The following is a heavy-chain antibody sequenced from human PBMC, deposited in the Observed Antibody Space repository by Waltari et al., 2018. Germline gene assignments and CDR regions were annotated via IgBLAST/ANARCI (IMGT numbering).Heavy chain of an antibody. J-gene: IGHJ4*02. CDR2: INWNSADV. D-gene: IGHD3-10*01. Sequence: EVQLVQSGGGLVQPGRSLRLSCVAYGFTFDDCAMHWVRQAPGKALGGVSGINWNSADVGYADSVRGRFTISRDNAKNSLYLQMNSLREEDTAFYYCIKNKDPFLVRGVIFDYWGQGALVTVSS. CDR1: GFTFDDCA. CDR3: IKNKDPFLVRGVIFDY. V-gene: IGHV3-9*01.